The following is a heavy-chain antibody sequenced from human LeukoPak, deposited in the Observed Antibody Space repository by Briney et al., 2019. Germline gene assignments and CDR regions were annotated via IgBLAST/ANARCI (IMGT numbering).Heavy chain of an antibody. Sequence: GGSLRLSCAASGFTFSSHWMTWVRQAPGKGLEWVANIKEDGTRKNYMDSVKGRFTISRDNAKNSLYLQMNSLRAEDTAVYYCARNPSSDYWGQGTLVTVSS. J-gene: IGHJ4*02. CDR2: IKEDGTRK. V-gene: IGHV3-7*01. CDR3: ARNPSSDY. CDR1: GFTFSSHW.